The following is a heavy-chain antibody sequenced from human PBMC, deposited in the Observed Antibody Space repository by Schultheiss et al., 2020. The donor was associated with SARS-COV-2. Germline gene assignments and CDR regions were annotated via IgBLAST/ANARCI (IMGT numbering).Heavy chain of an antibody. Sequence: GESLKISCAASGFTFSSYSMNWVRQAPGKGLEWVSSIISSSSYIYYADSVKGRFTISRDNAKNSLYLQMNSLRAEDTAVYYCARHMTTVTIRGPGDYWGQGTLVTVSS. D-gene: IGHD4-11*01. CDR2: IISSSSYI. V-gene: IGHV3-21*01. CDR3: ARHMTTVTIRGPGDY. J-gene: IGHJ4*02. CDR1: GFTFSSYS.